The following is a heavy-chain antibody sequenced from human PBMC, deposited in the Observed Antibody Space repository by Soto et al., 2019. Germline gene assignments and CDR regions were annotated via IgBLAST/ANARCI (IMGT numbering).Heavy chain of an antibody. CDR2: IRSKADSYAT. Sequence: EVQLVESGGGLVQPGGSLKLSCAASGFTLSGSRIHWVRQASGKGLEWVGRIRSKADSYATAYAASVKGRFTISRDDSKNKAYLQMNSLKTEDTAVYYGTRQYCGGDCSRVDPWGQGTLVTVSS. D-gene: IGHD2-21*02. CDR1: GFTLSGSR. V-gene: IGHV3-73*02. CDR3: TRQYCGGDCSRVDP. J-gene: IGHJ5*02.